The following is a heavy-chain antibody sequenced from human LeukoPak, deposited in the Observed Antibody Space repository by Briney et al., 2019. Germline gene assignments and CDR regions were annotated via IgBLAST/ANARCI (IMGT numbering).Heavy chain of an antibody. D-gene: IGHD6-13*01. CDR2: INHSGST. Sequence: ASETLSLTCAVYGGSYSGYYWSWIRQPPGKGLEWIGEINHSGSTNYNPSLKSRVTISVDTSKNQFSLKLSSVTAADTAVYYCARGYGSSWSYNWFDPWGQGTLVTVSS. J-gene: IGHJ5*02. CDR3: ARGYGSSWSYNWFDP. V-gene: IGHV4-34*01. CDR1: GGSYSGYY.